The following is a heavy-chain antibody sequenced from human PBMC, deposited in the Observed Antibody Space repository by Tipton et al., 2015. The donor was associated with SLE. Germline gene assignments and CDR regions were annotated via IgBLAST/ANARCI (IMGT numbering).Heavy chain of an antibody. V-gene: IGHV3-9*01. CDR1: GFTFDDFS. Sequence: SLRLSCAGSGFTFDDFSTLWVRQPPVRGLGWVSGISWNSGSIGYADSVKGRLTISRDNAKNSLYLQMNSLRAEDTALYYCAKGYQQLAYFDYWGQGTLVTVSP. D-gene: IGHD6-13*01. J-gene: IGHJ4*02. CDR3: AKGYQQLAYFDY. CDR2: ISWNSGSI.